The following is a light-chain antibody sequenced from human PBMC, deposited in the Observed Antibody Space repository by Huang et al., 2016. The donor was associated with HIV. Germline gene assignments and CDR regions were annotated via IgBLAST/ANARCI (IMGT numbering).Light chain of an antibody. V-gene: IGKV1-39*01. Sequence: DIQMTQSPSSLSASVGDRVIITCRASQAINTYLNWYHQKVGKAPKLLISAVSSLQSGVPSRFGGTGSGAHFSLTSSSLRPEDFATYYSQQSYSTPYTFGQGTKVQI. CDR3: QQSYSTPYT. CDR1: QAINTY. CDR2: AVS. J-gene: IGKJ2*01.